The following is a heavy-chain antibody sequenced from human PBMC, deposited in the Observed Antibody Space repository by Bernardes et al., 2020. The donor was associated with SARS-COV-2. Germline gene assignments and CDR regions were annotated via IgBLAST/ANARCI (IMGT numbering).Heavy chain of an antibody. Sequence: SVKVSCKVSGYTLTELSMHWVRLAPGKGLEWMGGFDPEDGETIYAQKFQGRVTMTEDTSTDTAYMELSSLRSEDTAVYYCASGSPGLGGSCYNCPFDPWGQGTLVTVSS. CDR3: ASGSPGLGGSCYNCPFDP. J-gene: IGHJ5*02. CDR2: FDPEDGET. CDR1: GYTLTELS. D-gene: IGHD2-2*02. V-gene: IGHV1-24*01.